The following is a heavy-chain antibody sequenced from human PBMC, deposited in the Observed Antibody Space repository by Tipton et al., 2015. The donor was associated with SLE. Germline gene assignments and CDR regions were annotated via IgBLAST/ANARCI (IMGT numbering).Heavy chain of an antibody. CDR2: INSDGSVT. D-gene: IGHD1-14*01. J-gene: IGHJ5*02. CDR3: ARDDETNSAWYNWLDP. Sequence: SLRLSCAGSGFVFSSYWMHWVRRPPGKGLEWISYINSDGSVTKYAVSVKGRSTISRDNAENALYLQMTTLSVEDTAVYYCARDDETNSAWYNWLDPWGQGTQVTVSS. CDR1: GFVFSSYW. V-gene: IGHV3-74*01.